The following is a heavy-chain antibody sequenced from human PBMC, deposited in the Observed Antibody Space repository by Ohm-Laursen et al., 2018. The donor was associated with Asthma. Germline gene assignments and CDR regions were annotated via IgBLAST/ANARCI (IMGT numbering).Heavy chain of an antibody. D-gene: IGHD6-13*01. CDR3: AKERSSSWYSSLIS. V-gene: IGHV3-48*01. Sequence: SLRLSCAASGFSFENYNMNWVRQAPGKGLEWISYISSSSDTVYYADSVKGRFTVSRDNAKNSLYLQMTSLRAEDTAVYYCAKERSSSWYSSLISWGQGTLVTVSS. CDR2: ISSSSDTV. J-gene: IGHJ4*02. CDR1: GFSFENYN.